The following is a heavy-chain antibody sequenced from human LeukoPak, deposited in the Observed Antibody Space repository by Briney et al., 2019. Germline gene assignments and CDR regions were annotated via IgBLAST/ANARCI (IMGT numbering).Heavy chain of an antibody. CDR1: GFTFSSYW. D-gene: IGHD3-16*01. CDR3: ARDEGEGGGYFDY. V-gene: IGHV3-7*01. J-gene: IGHJ4*02. CDR2: IKQDGSEK. Sequence: PGGSLRLSCAASGFTFSSYWMSWVRQAPGKGLEWVANIKQDGSEKYYVDSVKGRFTISRDNSKNTLYLQMNSLRAEDTAVYYCARDEGEGGGYFDYWGQGTLVTVSS.